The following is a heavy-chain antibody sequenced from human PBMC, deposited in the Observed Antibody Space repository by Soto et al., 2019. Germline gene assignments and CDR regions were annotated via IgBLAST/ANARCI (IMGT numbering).Heavy chain of an antibody. CDR2: IKFDGSEK. Sequence: GGSLRLSCEASGFTFSDYWMSWVRQAPGKGPEWVANIKFDGSEKQYVDSVRGRFTISRDNSRNSLFLQMNSLRAGETAVYYCVKDGGYCSSSTCYSPRNHYFDSWGQGTLVTVSS. CDR1: GFTFSDYW. CDR3: VKDGGYCSSSTCYSPRNHYFDS. V-gene: IGHV3-7*03. J-gene: IGHJ4*02. D-gene: IGHD2-2*01.